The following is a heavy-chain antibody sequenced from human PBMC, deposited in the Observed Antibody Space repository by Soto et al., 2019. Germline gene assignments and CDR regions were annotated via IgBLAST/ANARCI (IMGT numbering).Heavy chain of an antibody. CDR2: ISFDGSNR. CDR1: GFNFGSSG. V-gene: IGHV3-30*18. D-gene: IGHD6-19*01. J-gene: IGHJ6*02. CDR3: AKDRPRSSGSKQYYALDV. Sequence: PGGSLRLSCAASGFNFGSSGMHWVRQAPGKGLQWVSVISFDGSNRYSADSVKGRFTISRDTSKSMLYLQINSLTAEDTAIYYCAKDRPRSSGSKQYYALDVWGQGTTVTVSS.